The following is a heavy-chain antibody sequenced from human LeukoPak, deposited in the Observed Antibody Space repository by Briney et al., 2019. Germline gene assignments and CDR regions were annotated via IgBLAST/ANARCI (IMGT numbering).Heavy chain of an antibody. D-gene: IGHD2-8*02. CDR3: TISGGTGGNFEY. Sequence: PSETLSLTCTVSGDSISSSSYYWGWIRQPPGKGLEWIGSIYSSGSTYDNPALKSRVTISGDTSKHQSSLKLSSVTAADTAVYYCTISGGTGGNFEYWGQGTLVTVSS. V-gene: IGHV4-39*07. CDR2: IYSSGST. CDR1: GDSISSSSYY. J-gene: IGHJ4*02.